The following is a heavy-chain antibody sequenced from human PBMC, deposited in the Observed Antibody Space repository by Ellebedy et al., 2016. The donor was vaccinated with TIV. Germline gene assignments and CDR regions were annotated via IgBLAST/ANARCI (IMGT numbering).Heavy chain of an antibody. CDR2: INHSGST. CDR3: ARLPTYYDFWSGSYYFDY. Sequence: SETLSLXXAVYDGSFSGYYWSWIRQPPGKGLEWIGEINHSGSTNYNPSLKSRVTISVDTSKNQFSLKLSSVTAADTAVYYCARLPTYYDFWSGSYYFDYWGQGTLVTVSS. V-gene: IGHV4-34*01. D-gene: IGHD3-3*01. J-gene: IGHJ4*02. CDR1: DGSFSGYY.